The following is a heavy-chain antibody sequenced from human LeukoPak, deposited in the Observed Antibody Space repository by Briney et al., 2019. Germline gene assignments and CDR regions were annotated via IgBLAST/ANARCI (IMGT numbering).Heavy chain of an antibody. CDR1: GYSISSGYY. CDR2: IYHSGST. V-gene: IGHV4-38-2*01. Sequence: NPSETLSLTCAVSGYSISSGYYWGWIRQPPGKGLEWIGSIYHSGSTYYNPSLKSRVTISVDTSKNQSSLKLSSVTAADTAVYYCARPHYSGYGWFDPWGQGTLVTVSS. CDR3: ARPHYSGYGWFDP. J-gene: IGHJ5*02. D-gene: IGHD5-12*01.